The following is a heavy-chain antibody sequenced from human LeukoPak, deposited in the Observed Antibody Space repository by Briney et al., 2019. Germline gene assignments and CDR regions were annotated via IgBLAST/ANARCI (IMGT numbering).Heavy chain of an antibody. CDR1: GFTFSSYW. V-gene: IGHV3-7*01. CDR3: AREFEYSSSSGWGYYYYYMDV. D-gene: IGHD6-6*01. J-gene: IGHJ6*03. CDR2: IKQDGSEK. Sequence: GGSLRLSCAASGFTFSSYWMSWVRQAPGKGLEWVANIKQDGSEKYYVDSVKGRFTISRDNAKNSLYLQMNSLRAEDTAVYYCAREFEYSSSSGWGYYYYYMDVWGKGTTVTVSS.